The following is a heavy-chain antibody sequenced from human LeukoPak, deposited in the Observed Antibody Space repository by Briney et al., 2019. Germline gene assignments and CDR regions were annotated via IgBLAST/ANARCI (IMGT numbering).Heavy chain of an antibody. D-gene: IGHD2-2*01. CDR2: MNPNSGNT. J-gene: IGHJ4*02. CDR3: ARVAPAAAFDY. V-gene: IGHV1-18*01. Sequence: ASVKVSCKASGYTFTSYDINWVRQATGQGLEWMGWMNPNSGNTNYAQKLQGKVTMTTDTSTSTAYMELRSLRSDDTAVYYCARVAPAAAFDYWGQGTLVTVSS. CDR1: GYTFTSYD.